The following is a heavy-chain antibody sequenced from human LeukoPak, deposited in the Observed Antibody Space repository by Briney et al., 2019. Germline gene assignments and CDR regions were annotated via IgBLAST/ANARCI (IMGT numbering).Heavy chain of an antibody. V-gene: IGHV4-4*07. J-gene: IGHJ3*02. D-gene: IGHD6-13*01. CDR3: ARRSPIIAAGDAYDI. CDR1: GGSINGFY. Sequence: PSGTLSLTCTVSGGSINGFYWSWIRQPAGKGLEWIGRIFTDGSTAYNPSLQSRLTMSIDMSKNQFSLRLTSVTAADTAVYYCARRSPIIAAGDAYDIWGQGTLVTVSS. CDR2: IFTDGST.